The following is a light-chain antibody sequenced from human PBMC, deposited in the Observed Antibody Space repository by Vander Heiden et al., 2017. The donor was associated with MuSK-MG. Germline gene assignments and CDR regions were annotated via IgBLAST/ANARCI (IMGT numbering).Light chain of an antibody. V-gene: IGKV1-33*01. CDR2: DAS. J-gene: IGKJ5*01. CDR3: QQYDNLPPVT. Sequence: DSQMTQFPFCLAASVGDSVTIPCHASQDISNYLNWFQQKPGKAPKLLIYDASNFETGVQSRFSVSGSGTDFTFSISSLQPEDIATYYCQQYDNLPPVTFGQGTLLEIK. CDR1: QDISNY.